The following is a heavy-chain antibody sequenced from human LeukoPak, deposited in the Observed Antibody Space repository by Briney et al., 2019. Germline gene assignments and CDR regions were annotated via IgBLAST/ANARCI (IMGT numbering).Heavy chain of an antibody. CDR1: GFIFSTYA. CDR2: ISGGGTST. J-gene: IGHJ5*02. CDR3: AAPNWFDP. Sequence: GGSLRLSCAASGFIFSTYAMNWVRQAPGKGLEWVSAISGGGTSTYYADSVKGRFTTSRDNSKNTLYLQMNSLRAEDTAVYYCAAPNWFDPWGQGTLVTVSS. V-gene: IGHV3-23*01.